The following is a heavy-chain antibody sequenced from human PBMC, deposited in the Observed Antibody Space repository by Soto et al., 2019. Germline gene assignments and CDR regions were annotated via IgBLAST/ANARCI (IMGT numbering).Heavy chain of an antibody. D-gene: IGHD3-9*01. CDR1: GFTFSSYG. J-gene: IGHJ4*02. CDR3: AKGRLGGYDILDY. V-gene: IGHV3-30*18. Sequence: QVQLVESGGGVVQPGRSLRLSCAASGFTFSSYGMHWVRQAPGKGLEWVAVISYDGSNKYYADSVKGRFTISRDNSKSTLYLQMHSLRAEDTAVYYCAKGRLGGYDILDYWGQGTLVTVSS. CDR2: ISYDGSNK.